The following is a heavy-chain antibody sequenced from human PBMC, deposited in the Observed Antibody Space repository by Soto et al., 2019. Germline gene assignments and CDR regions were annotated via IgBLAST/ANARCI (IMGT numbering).Heavy chain of an antibody. V-gene: IGHV1-69*13. CDR2: IIPIFGTA. CDR1: GVTFSSYA. CDR3: ARDRPPYGMDV. J-gene: IGHJ6*02. Sequence: SVKLSCEASGVTFSSYAISWVRQAPGQGLEWMGGIIPIFGTANYAQKFQGRVTITADESTSTAYMELSSLRSEDTAVYYCARDRPPYGMDVWGQGTTVTVSS.